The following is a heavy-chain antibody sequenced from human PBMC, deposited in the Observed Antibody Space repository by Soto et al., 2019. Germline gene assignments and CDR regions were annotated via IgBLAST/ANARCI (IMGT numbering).Heavy chain of an antibody. Sequence: SETLSLTCAVSGGSISSTSWWSCVRQPQGKGLEWIGEIHHDGSSNYNPSLKSRVTISVDKSKNQFSLKVNSVTAADTAVYYCARKWFGEPNNFDNWGQGALVTVSS. V-gene: IGHV4-4*02. CDR3: ARKWFGEPNNFDN. J-gene: IGHJ4*02. CDR2: IHHDGSS. D-gene: IGHD3-10*01. CDR1: GGSISSTSW.